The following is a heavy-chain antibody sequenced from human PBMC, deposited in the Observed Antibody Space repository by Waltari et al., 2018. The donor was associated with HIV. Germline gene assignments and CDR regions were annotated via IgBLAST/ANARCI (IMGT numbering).Heavy chain of an antibody. CDR2: SSGSGGNK. D-gene: IGHD4-17*01. Sequence: QLLESGGGLVKPGGSLRLSCVASGFTFNKFAMNWVRQAPGKGLEWLSSSSGSGGNKYYADSVKGRISSSRENSQNTVYLQINSLRVDDTATYYCAKTVPTVTSIFEGLDVWGQGAMVIVSS. V-gene: IGHV3-23*01. CDR1: GFTFNKFA. CDR3: AKTVPTVTSIFEGLDV. J-gene: IGHJ3*01.